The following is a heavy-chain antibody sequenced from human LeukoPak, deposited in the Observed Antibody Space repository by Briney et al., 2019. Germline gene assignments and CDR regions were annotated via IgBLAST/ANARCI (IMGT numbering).Heavy chain of an antibody. Sequence: PSETLSLTCTVSGGSIDSSSYYWDWIRQPPGKGLEWLGNIYYSGTTFYTSSLKSRVTISADMSKNQFSLRLTSVTAADTAVYYCARLRADYFYHYMDVWGKGTTVIVSS. CDR1: GGSIDSSSYY. J-gene: IGHJ6*03. CDR3: ARLRADYFYHYMDV. V-gene: IGHV4-39*01. CDR2: IYYSGTT.